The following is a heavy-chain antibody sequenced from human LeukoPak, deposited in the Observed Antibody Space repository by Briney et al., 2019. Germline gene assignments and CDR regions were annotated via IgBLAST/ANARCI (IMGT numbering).Heavy chain of an antibody. Sequence: SETLSLTCTVSGGSISYFYWSWIRQPAGKGLEWIGRIYTSGSTNYNPSLKSRVTMSVDTSKKQFSLKLSSVTAADTAVYYCARASQAYCGGDCKLNWFDPWGQGTLVTVSS. D-gene: IGHD2-21*02. J-gene: IGHJ5*02. CDR1: GGSISYFY. CDR3: ARASQAYCGGDCKLNWFDP. CDR2: IYTSGST. V-gene: IGHV4-4*07.